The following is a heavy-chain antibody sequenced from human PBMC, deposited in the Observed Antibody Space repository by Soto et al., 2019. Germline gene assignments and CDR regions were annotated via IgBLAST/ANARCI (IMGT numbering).Heavy chain of an antibody. Sequence: SETLSLTCRVSGGSMSGYNWSWIRQAPGQGLEWIGYVCFTWSTTYNPSLHSRVPISVATYNKQISLSLRLVTAADTAVYFCARSIAVPGSHIDHWGQGIRVTVSS. CDR3: ARSIAVPGSHIDH. D-gene: IGHD6-19*01. CDR2: VCFTWST. V-gene: IGHV4-59*01. CDR1: GGSMSGYN. J-gene: IGHJ4*02.